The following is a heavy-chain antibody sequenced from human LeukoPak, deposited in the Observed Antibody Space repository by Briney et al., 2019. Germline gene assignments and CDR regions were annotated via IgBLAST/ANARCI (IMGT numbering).Heavy chain of an antibody. D-gene: IGHD2-15*01. CDR3: TRAGRYCSGGSCYSFY. J-gene: IGHJ4*02. CDR1: GFTFSSHG. Sequence: GSLRLSCAASGFTFSSHGMHWVRQAPGEGLEWVGFIRSKAHGGTTEYAASVKGRFTISRDDSKSIAYLQMDSLKTEDTAVYYCTRAGRYCSGGSCYSFYWGQGTLVTVSS. V-gene: IGHV3-49*04. CDR2: IRSKAHGGTT.